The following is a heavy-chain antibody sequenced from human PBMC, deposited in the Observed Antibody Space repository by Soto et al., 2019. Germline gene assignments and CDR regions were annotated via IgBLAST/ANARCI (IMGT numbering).Heavy chain of an antibody. CDR2: IYYSGTT. CDR3: ARDVGYYYESSGYNWFDP. D-gene: IGHD3-22*01. J-gene: IGHJ5*02. V-gene: IGHV4-30-4*01. CDR1: GGSISSGNYY. Sequence: PSETLSLTCTVSGGSISSGNYYGSWIRQPPGKGLEWIGYIYYSGTTYYNPSLKSRVTMSVDTSKNQFSLKLSSVTAADTAVYYCARDVGYYYESSGYNWFDPWGQGTLVTVSS.